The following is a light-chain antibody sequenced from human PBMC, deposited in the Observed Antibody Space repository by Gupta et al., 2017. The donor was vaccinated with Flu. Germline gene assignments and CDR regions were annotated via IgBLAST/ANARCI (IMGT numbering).Light chain of an antibody. V-gene: IGLV3-25*03. CDR3: QSADSSGTYYV. J-gene: IGLJ1*01. CDR2: KDS. CDR1: ALPKQY. Sequence: GDALPKQYAYWYQQKPGQAPVLVIYKDSERPSGIPERFSGSSSGTTVTLTISGVQAEDEADYYCQSADSSGTYYVFGTGTKVTVL.